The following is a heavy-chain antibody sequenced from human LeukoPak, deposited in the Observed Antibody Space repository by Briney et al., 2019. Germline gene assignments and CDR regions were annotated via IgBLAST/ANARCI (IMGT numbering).Heavy chain of an antibody. J-gene: IGHJ4*02. D-gene: IGHD2-21*02. CDR2: ISGSGYST. Sequence: GGSLRLSCAASGFTFSSYGMSWVRQAQGKGLEWVSTISGSGYSTYFPDSVKGRFTISRDNSKNTLYLQMSSLRAEDTAVYYCAKGIGSDNSRNFDYWGQGTLVTVSS. CDR3: AKGIGSDNSRNFDY. V-gene: IGHV3-23*01. CDR1: GFTFSSYG.